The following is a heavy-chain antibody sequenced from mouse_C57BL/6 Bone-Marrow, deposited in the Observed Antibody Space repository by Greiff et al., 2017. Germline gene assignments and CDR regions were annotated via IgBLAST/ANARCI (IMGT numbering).Heavy chain of an antibody. CDR3: ARGYYYGSSHFDY. J-gene: IGHJ2*01. V-gene: IGHV1-81*01. CDR1: GYTFTSYG. CDR2: IYPRSGNT. Sequence: QVQLQQSGAELARPGASVKLSCKASGYTFTSYGISWVKQRTGQGLEWIGEIYPRSGNTYYNEKVKGKATLTADKSSSTAYMELRSLTSEASAVYFCARGYYYGSSHFDYWGQGTTLTVSS. D-gene: IGHD1-1*01.